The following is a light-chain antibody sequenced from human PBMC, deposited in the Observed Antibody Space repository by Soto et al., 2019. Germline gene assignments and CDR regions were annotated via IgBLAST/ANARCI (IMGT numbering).Light chain of an antibody. CDR2: DAS. V-gene: IGKV1-5*01. CDR1: QSINRW. Sequence: IQITQSPSTLSASIGDTVTITCRASQSINRWLAWYQQKPGEAPKLLIYDASSLESGVPSRFSGTGSGTEFPLIISRLQADDFATYYCQQYGSYWTFGQGTKVDIK. CDR3: QQYGSYWT. J-gene: IGKJ1*01.